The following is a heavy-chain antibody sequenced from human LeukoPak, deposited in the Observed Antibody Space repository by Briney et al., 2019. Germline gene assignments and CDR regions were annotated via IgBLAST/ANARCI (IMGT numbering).Heavy chain of an antibody. Sequence: GGSLRLSCSASGFTFSTYAMGCVRQSPGKGLEWVSVINTSGGGTYYTESVQGRFTISRDNTKDTLYLQMNSLRVEDTAVYYCARNWRPDTWGQGTLVTVSS. J-gene: IGHJ5*02. CDR3: ARNWRPDT. CDR1: GFTFSTYA. D-gene: IGHD3-3*01. CDR2: INTSGGGT. V-gene: IGHV3-23*01.